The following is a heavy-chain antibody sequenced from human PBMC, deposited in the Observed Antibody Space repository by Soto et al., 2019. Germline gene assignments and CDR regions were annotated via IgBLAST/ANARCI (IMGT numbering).Heavy chain of an antibody. D-gene: IGHD3-16*01. V-gene: IGHV3-33*01. Sequence: GGSMILSCAASGFTFSSYCMHWVRQAPGKGLEWVAVIWYDGSNKYYADSVKGRFTISRDNSKNTLYLQMNSPRAEDTAVYYCARGFTLAARWSDYWGQGTLVTVSS. CDR1: GFTFSSYC. J-gene: IGHJ4*02. CDR2: IWYDGSNK. CDR3: ARGFTLAARWSDY.